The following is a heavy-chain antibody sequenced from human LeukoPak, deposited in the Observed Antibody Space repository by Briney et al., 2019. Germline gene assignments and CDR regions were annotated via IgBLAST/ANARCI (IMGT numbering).Heavy chain of an antibody. D-gene: IGHD6-19*01. Sequence: GRSLRLSCAASGFSFSTYVMHWVRQAPGKGQEWVAVIAHDGSKKYYADSVNGRFTISRDNSKNALYLQMNSLRAEDTAVYYCAKDFGDSSGWYFDYWGQGTLVTVSS. V-gene: IGHV3-30*18. CDR2: IAHDGSKK. CDR3: AKDFGDSSGWYFDY. CDR1: GFSFSTYV. J-gene: IGHJ4*02.